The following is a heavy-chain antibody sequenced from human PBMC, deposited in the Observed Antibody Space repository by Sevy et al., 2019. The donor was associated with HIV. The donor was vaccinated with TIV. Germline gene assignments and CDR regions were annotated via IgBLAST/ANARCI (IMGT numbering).Heavy chain of an antibody. CDR1: GFIFSNYA. V-gene: IGHV3-23*01. D-gene: IGHD2-2*01. J-gene: IGHJ4*02. CDR2: ISGSGGTT. CDR3: AKLQSGDCSRTSCRDYYFDS. Sequence: GESLKISCATSGFIFSNYAMSWVRQAPGKGLEWVSDISGSGGTTYYADAVRGRFTISSDNSKNTLYLQMDSLRAEDTDVYYCAKLQSGDCSRTSCRDYYFDSWGQGTLVTVSS.